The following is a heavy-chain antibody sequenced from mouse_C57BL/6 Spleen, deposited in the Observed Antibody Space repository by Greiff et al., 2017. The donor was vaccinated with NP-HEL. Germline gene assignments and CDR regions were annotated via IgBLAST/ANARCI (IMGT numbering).Heavy chain of an antibody. J-gene: IGHJ2*01. V-gene: IGHV14-2*01. CDR3: AHTAQAIFDY. CDR2: IDPEDGET. Sequence: VQLQQSGAELVKPGASVKLSCTASGFNIKDYYMHWVKQRTEQGLEWIGRIDPEDGETKYAPNFQGKATITADTSSNTAYLQLSSLTSEDTAVYYCAHTAQAIFDYWGQGTTLTVSS. D-gene: IGHD3-2*02. CDR1: GFNIKDYY.